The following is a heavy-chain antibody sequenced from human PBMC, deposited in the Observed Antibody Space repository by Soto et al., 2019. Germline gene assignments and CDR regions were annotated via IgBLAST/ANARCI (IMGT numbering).Heavy chain of an antibody. CDR2: INTGNGNT. CDR1: GYNFANYA. CDR3: ARLYSTGLSLLDN. J-gene: IGHJ4*02. D-gene: IGHD2-2*01. V-gene: IGHV1-3*04. Sequence: ASVKVSCKASGYNFANYAIHWVRQAPGQRLEWMGWINTGNGNTKYSQKFQGRVAITRDKSASTAHMELSSLRSEDTAVYYCARLYSTGLSLLDNWGQGTQLTVSS.